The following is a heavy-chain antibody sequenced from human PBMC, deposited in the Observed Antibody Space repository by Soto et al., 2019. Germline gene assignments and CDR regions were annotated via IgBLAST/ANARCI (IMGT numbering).Heavy chain of an antibody. CDR3: ARTLVPAVGDAFDI. V-gene: IGHV4-31*03. CDR1: GGSISSGGYY. D-gene: IGHD2-2*01. CDR2: IYYSGST. J-gene: IGHJ3*02. Sequence: QVQLQESGPGLVKPSQTLSLTCTVSGGSISSGGYYWSWIRQHPGKGLEWFGYIYYSGSTYYNQSRMRRDTISVDTSKNQFSLKLSSVTAADTAVYYCARTLVPAVGDAFDIWGQGTMVTVSS.